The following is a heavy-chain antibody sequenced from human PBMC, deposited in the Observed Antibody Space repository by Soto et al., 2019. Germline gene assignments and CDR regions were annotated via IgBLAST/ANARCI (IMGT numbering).Heavy chain of an antibody. D-gene: IGHD3-3*01. J-gene: IGHJ6*02. CDR1: GYTFTGYY. Sequence: ASVKVSCKASGYTFTGYYMHWVRQAPGQGLEWMGWINPNSGGTNYAQKFQGWVTMTRDTSISTAYMELSRLRSDDTAVYYCARENLHHYDFWSGYSRYYYYGMDVWGQGTTVTVSS. CDR3: ARENLHHYDFWSGYSRYYYYGMDV. V-gene: IGHV1-2*04. CDR2: INPNSGGT.